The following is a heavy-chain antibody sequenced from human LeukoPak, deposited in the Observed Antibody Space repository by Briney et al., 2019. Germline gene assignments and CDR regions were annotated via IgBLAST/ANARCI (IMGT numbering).Heavy chain of an antibody. D-gene: IGHD1-14*01. J-gene: IGHJ4*02. V-gene: IGHV3-48*03. Sequence: GGSLRLSCAAPGFTFSSYEMNWARQAPGKGLEWVAYISSSGSTTHYADSAKGRFTISRDNAKNSLYLQMNSLRGEDTAVYYCAAKEGTRSDFDYWGQGTLVTVAS. CDR2: ISSSGSTT. CDR1: GFTFSSYE. CDR3: AAKEGTRSDFDY.